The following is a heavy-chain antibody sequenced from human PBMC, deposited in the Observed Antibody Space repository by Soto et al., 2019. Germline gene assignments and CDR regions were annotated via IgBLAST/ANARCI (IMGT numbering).Heavy chain of an antibody. CDR2: IYYSGST. D-gene: IGHD3-3*01. V-gene: IGHV4-59*08. CDR1: GGSISSYY. Sequence: PSETLSLTCTASGGSISSYYWSWIRQPPGKGLEWIGYIYYSGSTNYNPSLKSRVTISVDTSKNQFSLKLSSVTAADTAVYYCASQYYDFWSGDYRVAWFDPWGQGTLVTVSS. J-gene: IGHJ5*02. CDR3: ASQYYDFWSGDYRVAWFDP.